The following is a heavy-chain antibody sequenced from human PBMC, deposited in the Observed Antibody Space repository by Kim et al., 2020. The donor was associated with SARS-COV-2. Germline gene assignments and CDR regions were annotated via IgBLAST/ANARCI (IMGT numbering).Heavy chain of an antibody. CDR1: GGSISSYY. V-gene: IGHV4-59*01. Sequence: SKTLSLTCTVSGGSISSYYWSWIRQPPGKGLEWIGYIYYSGSTNYNPSLKSRVTISVDTSKNQFSLKLSSVTAADTAVYYCAREEQLQDVFDIWGQGTMVTVSS. J-gene: IGHJ3*02. CDR2: IYYSGST. D-gene: IGHD6-19*01. CDR3: AREEQLQDVFDI.